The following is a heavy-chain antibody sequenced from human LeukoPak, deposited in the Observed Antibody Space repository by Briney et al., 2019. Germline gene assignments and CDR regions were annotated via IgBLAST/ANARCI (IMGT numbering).Heavy chain of an antibody. Sequence: SETLSLTCTVSSASISTYYWSWIRQPPRKGLEWIGYIYYSGSTNYNPSLKSRVTISVDTSKNQFSLKLSSVTAADTAVYYCARAGASAFDYWGQGTLVTVSS. D-gene: IGHD2-2*01. CDR3: ARAGASAFDY. V-gene: IGHV4-59*01. CDR2: IYYSGST. J-gene: IGHJ4*02. CDR1: SASISTYY.